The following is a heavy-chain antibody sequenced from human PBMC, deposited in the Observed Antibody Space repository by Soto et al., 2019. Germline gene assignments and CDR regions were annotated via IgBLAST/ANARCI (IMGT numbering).Heavy chain of an antibody. J-gene: IGHJ6*02. V-gene: IGHV3-15*01. CDR2: IKSKTDGGTT. D-gene: IGHD3-10*01. Sequence: PGGSLRLSCAASGFTFSSDAMSWVRQAPGKGLEWVGRIKSKTDGGTTDYAAPVKGRFTISRDDSKNTLYLQMNSLKTEDTAVYYCTTSKQITMVRGVIPTSDPYYGMDVWGQGTTVTVSS. CDR3: TTSKQITMVRGVIPTSDPYYGMDV. CDR1: GFTFSSDA.